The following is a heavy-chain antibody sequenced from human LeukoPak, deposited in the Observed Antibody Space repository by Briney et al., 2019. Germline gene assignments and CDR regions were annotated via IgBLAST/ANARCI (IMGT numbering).Heavy chain of an antibody. Sequence: PGGSLRLSCSAGGFTFSDYAVTWVRQAPGKGLEWVGFIRDKANGGTADYAASVKGRFTISRDDSKTIAYLQMNSLKIEGTAVYYCSRAYSTGWLGINDYWGQGAQVTVSS. CDR2: IRDKANGGTA. CDR1: GFTFSDYA. D-gene: IGHD6-19*01. J-gene: IGHJ4*02. CDR3: SRAYSTGWLGINDY. V-gene: IGHV3-49*04.